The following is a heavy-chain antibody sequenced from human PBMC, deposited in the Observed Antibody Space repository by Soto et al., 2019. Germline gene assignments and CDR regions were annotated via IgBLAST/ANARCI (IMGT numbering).Heavy chain of an antibody. J-gene: IGHJ4*02. V-gene: IGHV3-30*18. D-gene: IGHD5-18*01. CDR1: GFTFRNYG. Sequence: QVQLVESGGGVVQPGRSLRLSCAASGFTFRNYGLHWVRQAPGKGLEWVAVISYDGSNTYYTDSVKGRFTISRDNFHTTLYLQMDSLRTDDTAVYYCAKGDLDTSMAMAFDYWGQGTLVTVSS. CDR3: AKGDLDTSMAMAFDY. CDR2: ISYDGSNT.